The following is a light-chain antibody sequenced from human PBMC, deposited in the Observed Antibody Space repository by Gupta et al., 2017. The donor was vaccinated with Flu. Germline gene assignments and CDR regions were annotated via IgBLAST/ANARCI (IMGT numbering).Light chain of an antibody. CDR2: MAS. V-gene: IGKV1-5*03. CDR3: RQENNHPWT. CDR1: QSITTW. Sequence: DIQMTQSPPTLSASVGDRVTITCRASQSITTWLAWYQQKPGKAPILLIYMASDVDTGVPSRFSGSGSGTEFTLTISSLQPDDFATYYCRQENNHPWTFGQGTMVEI. J-gene: IGKJ1*01.